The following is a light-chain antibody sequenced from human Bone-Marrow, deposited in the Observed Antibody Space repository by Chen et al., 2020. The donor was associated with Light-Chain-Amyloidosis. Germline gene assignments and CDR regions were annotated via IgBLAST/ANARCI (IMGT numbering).Light chain of an antibody. J-gene: IGLJ2*01. CDR1: DLPTKY. CDR3: QSADSSGTYEVI. V-gene: IGLV3-25*03. CDR2: RDT. Sequence: YELTQPPTVSVSPGQTARITCSGDDLPTKYAYWYQQKPGQAPLLLIHRDTERPSGISERFSGSSSVTTATLTISGVQAEDEADYHCQSADSSGTYEVIFGGGTKLTVL.